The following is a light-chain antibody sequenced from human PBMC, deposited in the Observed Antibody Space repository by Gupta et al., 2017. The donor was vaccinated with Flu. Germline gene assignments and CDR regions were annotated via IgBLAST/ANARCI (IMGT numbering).Light chain of an antibody. V-gene: IGLV2-18*01. Sequence: VTISCTGASDDVCSYNRVSWYQQPPGTAPKLKSDEVSTRTSGVPDRFSGARCGSTVSLTISGLQAEDEADYYCSLYKRTSTGVFAGGTKLTVL. CDR2: EVS. CDR1: SDDVCSYNR. CDR3: SLYKRTSTGV. J-gene: IGLJ3*02.